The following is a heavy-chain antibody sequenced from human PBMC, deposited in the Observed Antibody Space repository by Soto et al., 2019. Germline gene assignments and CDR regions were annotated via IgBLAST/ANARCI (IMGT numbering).Heavy chain of an antibody. CDR3: ARVGGVRSGSYTHAFDY. J-gene: IGHJ4*02. Sequence: QVQLVQSGAEVKKPGSSVKVSCKASGGTFSSYAISWVRQAPGQGLEWMGGIIPIFGTANYAQKFQGRVTITADESTSTAYMELSSLRSEDTSVYYCARVGGVRSGSYTHAFDYWGQGTLVTVSS. V-gene: IGHV1-69*01. CDR1: GGTFSSYA. CDR2: IIPIFGTA. D-gene: IGHD1-26*01.